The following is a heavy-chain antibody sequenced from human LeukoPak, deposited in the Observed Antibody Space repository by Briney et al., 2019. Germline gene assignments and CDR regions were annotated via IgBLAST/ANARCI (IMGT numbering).Heavy chain of an antibody. CDR1: GYTFTGYY. D-gene: IGHD4-11*01. V-gene: IGHV1-2*02. Sequence: VKVSCKASGYTFTGYYMHWVRQAPGQGLEWTGWINPNSGGTNYAQKFQGRVTMTRDTSISTAYMELSRLRSDDTAVYYCARYDYSNLDMAEYFQHWGQGTLVTVSS. CDR3: ARYDYSNLDMAEYFQH. J-gene: IGHJ1*01. CDR2: INPNSGGT.